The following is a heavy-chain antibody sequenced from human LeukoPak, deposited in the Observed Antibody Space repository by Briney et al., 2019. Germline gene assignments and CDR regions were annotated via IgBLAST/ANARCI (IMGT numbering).Heavy chain of an antibody. CDR2: INHSGST. V-gene: IGHV4-39*07. CDR1: GGSISSGDYY. J-gene: IGHJ5*02. D-gene: IGHD3-3*01. Sequence: SETLSLTCTVSGGSISSGDYYWSWIRQPPGKGLEWIGEINHSGSTNYNPSLKSRVTISVDTSKNQFSLKLSSVTAADTAVYYCASRPVLRFLEWLLYPWGQGTLVTVSS. CDR3: ASRPVLRFLEWLLYP.